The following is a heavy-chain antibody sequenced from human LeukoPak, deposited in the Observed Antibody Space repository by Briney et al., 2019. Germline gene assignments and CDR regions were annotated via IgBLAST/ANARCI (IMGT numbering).Heavy chain of an antibody. CDR3: ARDPPAYYDILTGYYKGYYFDY. D-gene: IGHD3-9*01. CDR2: IDWDGGST. CDR1: GFTFDDYG. Sequence: VGSLRLSCAGSGFTFDDYGMSWVRQAPGKGLEWVAGIDWDGGSTGYADSVKGRFTISRDNAKNSLYLQMSSLRAEDTAVYYCARDPPAYYDILTGYYKGYYFDYWGQGTLVTVSS. J-gene: IGHJ4*02. V-gene: IGHV3-20*04.